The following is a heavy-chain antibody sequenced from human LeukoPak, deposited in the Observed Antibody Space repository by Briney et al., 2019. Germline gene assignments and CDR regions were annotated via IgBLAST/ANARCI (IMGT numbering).Heavy chain of an antibody. V-gene: IGHV4-30-2*01. CDR1: GGSISSGGYY. Sequence: SETLSLTCTVSGGSISSGGYYWSWIRQPPGKGLEWIGYIYHSGSTYYNPSLKSRVTISVDRSKNQFSLKLSSVTAADTAVYYCARALSIAARRPGGAFDIWGQGTMVTVSS. D-gene: IGHD6-6*01. J-gene: IGHJ3*02. CDR2: IYHSGST. CDR3: ARALSIAARRPGGAFDI.